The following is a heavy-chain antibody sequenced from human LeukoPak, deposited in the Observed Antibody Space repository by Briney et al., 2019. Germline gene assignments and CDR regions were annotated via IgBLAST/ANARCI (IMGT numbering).Heavy chain of an antibody. D-gene: IGHD6-6*01. J-gene: IGHJ4*02. CDR1: GGSISSYY. CDR2: IYYSGST. Sequence: SETLSLTCTVSGGSISSYYWSWVRQPPGKGLEWLGYIYYSGSTNYNPSLKSRVTISVDTSKNQFSLKLSSVTAADTAVYYCARGRYSSSSAPFDYWGQGTLVTVSS. V-gene: IGHV4-59*01. CDR3: ARGRYSSSSAPFDY.